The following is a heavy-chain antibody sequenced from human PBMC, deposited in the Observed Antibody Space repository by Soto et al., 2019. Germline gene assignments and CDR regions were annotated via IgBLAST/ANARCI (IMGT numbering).Heavy chain of an antibody. D-gene: IGHD5-18*01. CDR1: GGTFSSYA. V-gene: IGHV1-69*12. J-gene: IGHJ4*02. CDR2: IIPIFGTA. Sequence: QVQLVQSGAEVKKPGSSVKVSCKASGGTFSSYAISWVRQAPGQGLEWMGGIIPIFGTANYAQKFQGRVTIPADESTSTAYRELSSLRSEDTAVYYCARGSTAMVTAPLSYWGQGTLVTVSS. CDR3: ARGSTAMVTAPLSY.